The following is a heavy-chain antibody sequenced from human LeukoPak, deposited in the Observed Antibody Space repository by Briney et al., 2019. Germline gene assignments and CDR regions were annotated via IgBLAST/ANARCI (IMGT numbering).Heavy chain of an antibody. D-gene: IGHD3-10*01. Sequence: PGGSLRLSCAASGFTFSSYSMNWVRQAPGKGLERVSYISSSSSTIYYADSVKGRFTISRDNAKNSLYLQMNSLRAEDTAVYYCARDATMVPLYYYYYMDVWGKGTTVTVSS. J-gene: IGHJ6*03. CDR2: ISSSSSTI. CDR1: GFTFSSYS. V-gene: IGHV3-48*04. CDR3: ARDATMVPLYYYYYMDV.